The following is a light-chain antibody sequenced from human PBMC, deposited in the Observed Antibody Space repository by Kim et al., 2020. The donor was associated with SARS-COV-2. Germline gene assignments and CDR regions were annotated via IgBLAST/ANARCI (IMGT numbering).Light chain of an antibody. CDR1: QSVTSDY. J-gene: IGKJ1*01. CDR2: GAS. CDR3: QKYARSPWT. V-gene: IGKV3-20*01. Sequence: EIVLTQSPGTLSLSPGDRATLSCRASQSVTSDYLGWYQQKHGQTPRLLVYGASSRATGIPDRFSGSGSGTDFTLTISSLEPEALAVYYCQKYARSPWTFGPGTKVDIK.